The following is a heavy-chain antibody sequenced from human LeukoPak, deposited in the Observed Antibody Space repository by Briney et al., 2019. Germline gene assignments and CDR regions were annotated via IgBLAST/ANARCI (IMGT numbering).Heavy chain of an antibody. Sequence: ASVKVSCKASGYTFTSYGISWVRQAPGQGLEWMGWISAYNGNTNYAQKLQGRVTMTTDTSTSTAYTELRSLRSDDPAVYYCARQYCSGGSCYERSYYYYYYYMDVWGKGTTVTVSS. CDR3: ARQYCSGGSCYERSYYYYYYYMDV. CDR1: GYTFTSYG. CDR2: ISAYNGNT. V-gene: IGHV1-18*01. D-gene: IGHD2-15*01. J-gene: IGHJ6*03.